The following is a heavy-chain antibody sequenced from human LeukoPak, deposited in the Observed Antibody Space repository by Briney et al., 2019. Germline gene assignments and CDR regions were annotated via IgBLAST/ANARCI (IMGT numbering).Heavy chain of an antibody. Sequence: SETLSLTCAVYGGSFSGYYWRWIRQPAGKGLEWIGEINHSRSTNYNPSLKSRVTISVDTSKNQFSLKLSSVTAADTAVYYCARDIGRYYDFWSGYYTVYYFDYWGQGTLVTVSS. D-gene: IGHD3-3*01. CDR1: GGSFSGYY. V-gene: IGHV4-34*01. J-gene: IGHJ4*02. CDR3: ARDIGRYYDFWSGYYTVYYFDY. CDR2: INHSRST.